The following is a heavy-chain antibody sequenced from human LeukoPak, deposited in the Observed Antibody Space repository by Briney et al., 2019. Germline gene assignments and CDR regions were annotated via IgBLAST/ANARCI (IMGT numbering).Heavy chain of an antibody. J-gene: IGHJ4*02. CDR2: IYSGGST. V-gene: IGHV3-53*01. Sequence: PGGSLRLSCAASGFTFSTYTIHWVRQAPGKGLEWVSVIYSGGSTYYADSVKGRFTISRDNSKNTLYLQMNSLRAEDTAVYYCARTREQWLALHFDYWGQGTLVTVSS. CDR1: GFTFSTYT. D-gene: IGHD6-19*01. CDR3: ARTREQWLALHFDY.